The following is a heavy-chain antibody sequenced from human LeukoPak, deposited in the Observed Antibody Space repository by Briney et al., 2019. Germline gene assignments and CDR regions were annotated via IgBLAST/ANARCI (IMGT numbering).Heavy chain of an antibody. CDR2: INPSGGST. CDR3: ARDTSPAIVVVPAARDDAFDI. J-gene: IGHJ3*02. D-gene: IGHD2-2*01. Sequence: ASVKVSCKASGYTFTSYYMHWVRQAPGQGLEWMGIINPSGGSTSYAQKFQGRVTMTRDTSTSTVYMELSSLRSEDTAVYYCARDTSPAIVVVPAARDDAFDIWGQGTMVTVTS. V-gene: IGHV1-46*01. CDR1: GYTFTSYY.